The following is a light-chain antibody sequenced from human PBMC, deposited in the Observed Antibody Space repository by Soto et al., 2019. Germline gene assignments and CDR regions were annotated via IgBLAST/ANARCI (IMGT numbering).Light chain of an antibody. CDR2: DVS. CDR3: CSYAGSYTVL. Sequence: QSALTQPRSVSGSPGQSVTISCTRTSSDVGGYKNVSWYQQHPGKVPNLIIYDVSERPSGVPDRFSGSKSGNTASLSISGLQAEDEADYYCCSYAGSYTVLFGGGTKLTVL. CDR1: SSDVGGYKN. V-gene: IGLV2-11*01. J-gene: IGLJ2*01.